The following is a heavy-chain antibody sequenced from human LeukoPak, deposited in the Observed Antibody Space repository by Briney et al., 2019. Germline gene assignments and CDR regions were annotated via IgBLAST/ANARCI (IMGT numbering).Heavy chain of an antibody. CDR3: TRESGAFSPFGF. V-gene: IGHV4-4*02. J-gene: IGHJ4*02. CDR2: VHLSGAS. D-gene: IGHD1-26*01. Sequence: PSETLSLTCAVSGGSILTTNWWSWVRQPPGKGLEWIGEVHLSGASNCNPTLKSRVNMSIDKSKNQLSPELTSVTAADTAIYYCTRESGAFSPFGFWGQGTLVTVSS. CDR1: GGSILTTNW.